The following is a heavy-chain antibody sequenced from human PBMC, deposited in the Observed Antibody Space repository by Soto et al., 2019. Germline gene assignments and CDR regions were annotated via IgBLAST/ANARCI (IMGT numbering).Heavy chain of an antibody. CDR1: GFTFSSYA. Sequence: EVQLFESGGGLVQPGGSLRLFCAASGFTFSSYAMSWVRQAPGKGLEWVSAISGSGGSTFYADSVKGRFTISRDNSKNTVYLQMNSLRAEDTAIYFCAKGRGTITRYFGMDVWGQGTTVTVSS. V-gene: IGHV3-23*01. CDR3: AKGRGTITRYFGMDV. D-gene: IGHD1-7*01. CDR2: ISGSGGST. J-gene: IGHJ6*02.